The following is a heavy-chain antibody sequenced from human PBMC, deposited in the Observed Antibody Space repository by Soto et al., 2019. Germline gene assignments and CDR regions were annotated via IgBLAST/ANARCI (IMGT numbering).Heavy chain of an antibody. Sequence: GGSLRLSCAASGFTFSDHYMDWVRQAPGKGLEWVGRTRNKANSYTTEYAASVKGRFTISRDDSKNSLYLQMNSLKTEDTAVYYCARYITGNYFDYWGQGTLVTVSS. CDR3: ARYITGNYFDY. D-gene: IGHD1-20*01. CDR2: TRNKANSYTT. V-gene: IGHV3-72*01. J-gene: IGHJ4*02. CDR1: GFTFSDHY.